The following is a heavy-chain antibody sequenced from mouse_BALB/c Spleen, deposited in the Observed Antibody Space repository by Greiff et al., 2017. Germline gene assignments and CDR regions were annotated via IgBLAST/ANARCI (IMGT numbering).Heavy chain of an antibody. Sequence: ELVRPGSSVKISCKASGYTFTSYWINWIKQRPGQGLEWIGRIAPGSGSTYYNEMFKGKATLTVDTSSSTAYIQLSSLSSEDSAVYFCARAYYGNYYFDYWGQGTTLTVSS. J-gene: IGHJ2*01. CDR3: ARAYYGNYYFDY. V-gene: IGHV1S41*01. CDR1: GYTFTSYW. D-gene: IGHD2-10*01. CDR2: IAPGSGST.